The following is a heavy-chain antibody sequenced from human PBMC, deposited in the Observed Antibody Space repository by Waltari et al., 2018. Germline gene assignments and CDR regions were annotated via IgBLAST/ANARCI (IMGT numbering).Heavy chain of an antibody. V-gene: IGHV4-38-2*02. Sequence: QVQLQESGPGLVTPSETLSLTCTVSGYSISSGYYWGWIRQPPGKGLEWIGSIYHSGSTYYNPSLKSRVTISVDTSKNQFSLKLSSVTAADTAVYYCARHKGVPTWDYWGQGTLVTVSS. D-gene: IGHD2-2*01. CDR3: ARHKGVPTWDY. CDR2: IYHSGST. CDR1: GYSISSGYY. J-gene: IGHJ4*02.